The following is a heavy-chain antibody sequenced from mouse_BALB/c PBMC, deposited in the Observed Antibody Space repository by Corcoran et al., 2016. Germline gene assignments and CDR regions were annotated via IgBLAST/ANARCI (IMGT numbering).Heavy chain of an antibody. D-gene: IGHD2-1*01. CDR3: ARQTRYGNCDY. CDR2: ILPGSGST. J-gene: IGHJ2*01. CDR1: GYTFSSYW. V-gene: IGHV1-9*01. Sequence: QVQLQQSGAELMKPGASVKISCKATGYTFSSYWIEWVKQRPGHGLEWIGEILPGSGSTNYNEKFKGKATFTADTSSNTVYMQLSSLTSEDSAVYYCARQTRYGNCDYWGQGTTLTVSS.